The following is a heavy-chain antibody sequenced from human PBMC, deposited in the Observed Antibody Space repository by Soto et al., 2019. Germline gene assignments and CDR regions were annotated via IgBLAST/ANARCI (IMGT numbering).Heavy chain of an antibody. J-gene: IGHJ5*02. V-gene: IGHV3-49*05. Sequence: EVQLVESGGGLVKPGRSLRLSCTASGFTFGDYAMSWFRQAPGKGLERVGFIRSKAYGGTTEYAASVKGRVTISRDDSKSIASLQMNSRKTEDTAVYYCTIDSRGVLRYVDWQISFDPCGQGTLVTVSA. D-gene: IGHD3-9*01. CDR3: TIDSRGVLRYVDWQISFDP. CDR2: IRSKAYGGTT. CDR1: GFTFGDYA.